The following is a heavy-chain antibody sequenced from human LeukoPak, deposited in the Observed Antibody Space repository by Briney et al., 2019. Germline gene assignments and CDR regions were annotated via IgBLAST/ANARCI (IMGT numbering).Heavy chain of an antibody. Sequence: PGGSLRLSCAASGFTFSSYAMSWVRQAPGKGLEWVSGISGSGGSTYYADSVKGRFTISRDNSKNTLYLQMNSLRAEDTAVYYCAKDRYSSPTDGHFDYWGQGTLVTVSS. CDR3: AKDRYSSPTDGHFDY. J-gene: IGHJ4*02. CDR1: GFTFSSYA. V-gene: IGHV3-23*01. CDR2: ISGSGGST. D-gene: IGHD6-13*01.